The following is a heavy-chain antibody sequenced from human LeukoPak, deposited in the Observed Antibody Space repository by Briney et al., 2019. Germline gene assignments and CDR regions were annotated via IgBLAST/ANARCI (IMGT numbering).Heavy chain of an antibody. Sequence: SETLSLTCAVSGYSISSGYYWGWFWQPPGEGLEWIGCIYHSGTTYYNPSPRSRVTISVDTSKNQFSLKLSSVTAADTAVYYCARQGGSSSPYYYYYMDVWGKGTTVTVSS. D-gene: IGHD2-2*01. CDR2: IYHSGTT. CDR1: GYSISSGYY. J-gene: IGHJ6*03. CDR3: ARQGGSSSPYYYYYMDV. V-gene: IGHV4-38-2*01.